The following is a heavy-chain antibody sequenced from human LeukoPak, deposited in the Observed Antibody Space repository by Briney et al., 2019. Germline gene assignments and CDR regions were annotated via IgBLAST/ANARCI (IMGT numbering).Heavy chain of an antibody. J-gene: IGHJ4*02. V-gene: IGHV3-48*01. CDR3: ARPRGCGSARCHNFDS. D-gene: IGHD2-2*01. CDR1: GLTFSRITYS. Sequence: GGSLRLSCAASGLTFSRITYSMNWVRQAPGKGLEWVSYISSTSTTEYADSVKGRFTISRDNAKNSLYLEMNSLRAEDTAVYYCARPRGCGSARCHNFDSWGQGTLVTVSS. CDR2: ISSTSTT.